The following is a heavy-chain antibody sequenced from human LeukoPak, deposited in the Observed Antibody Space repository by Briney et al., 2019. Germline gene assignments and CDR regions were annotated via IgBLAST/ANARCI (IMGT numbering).Heavy chain of an antibody. Sequence: PGGSLKLSCAASGFTFSNYAMHWVRQPPGRGLEGVAVISFDGANEYYADSVKGRFTISRDKSSNTLYLQMNSLKIEDTAVYYCTTDLLAAVGLVSFFDFWGQGALVTVSS. V-gene: IGHV3-30-3*01. CDR1: GFTFSNYA. D-gene: IGHD6-13*01. CDR2: ISFDGANE. J-gene: IGHJ4*02. CDR3: TTDLLAAVGLVSFFDF.